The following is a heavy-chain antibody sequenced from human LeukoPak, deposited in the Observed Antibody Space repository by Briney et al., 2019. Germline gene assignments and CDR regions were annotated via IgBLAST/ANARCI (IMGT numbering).Heavy chain of an antibody. CDR1: GFTFSSYS. Sequence: GGSLRLSCAASGFTFSSYSMNWVRQAPGKGLEWVSSISSSSSYIYYADSVKGRFTSSRDNAKNSLYLQMNSLRAEDTAVYYCARLAYCGRDCYLVQGYFDYWGQGTLVTVSS. CDR2: ISSSSSYI. J-gene: IGHJ4*02. D-gene: IGHD2-21*02. V-gene: IGHV3-21*01. CDR3: ARLAYCGRDCYLVQGYFDY.